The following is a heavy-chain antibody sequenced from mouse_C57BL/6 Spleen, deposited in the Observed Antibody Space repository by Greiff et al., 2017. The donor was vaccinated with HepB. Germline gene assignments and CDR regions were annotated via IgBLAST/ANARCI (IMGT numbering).Heavy chain of an antibody. CDR3: ARQDDGYLYYAMDY. V-gene: IGHV1-12*01. CDR2: IYPGNGDT. Sequence: SGAELVRPGASVKMSCKASGYTFTSYNMHWVKQTPRQGLEWIGAIYPGNGDTSYNQKFKGKATLTVDKSSSTAYMQLSSLTSEDSAVYFCARQDDGYLYYAMDYWGQGTSVTVSS. J-gene: IGHJ4*01. CDR1: GYTFTSYN. D-gene: IGHD2-3*01.